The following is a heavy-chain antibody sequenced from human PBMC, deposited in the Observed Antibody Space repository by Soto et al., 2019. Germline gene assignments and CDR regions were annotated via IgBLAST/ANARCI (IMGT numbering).Heavy chain of an antibody. D-gene: IGHD6-19*01. CDR3: ARGLITGSHYSGGWYYFDS. J-gene: IGHJ4*02. CDR1: GESFSGYI. V-gene: IGHV4-34*01. CDR2: INHSGSA. Sequence: QVQLQQSGAGLLKPSETLSLTCAVYGESFSGYIWTWIRQTPGKGLQWLGQINHSGSATYNPSLKSRVTISVHTANSQFSLELSSVTAADTAVYYCARGLITGSHYSGGWYYFDSWCQGTQVTVSS.